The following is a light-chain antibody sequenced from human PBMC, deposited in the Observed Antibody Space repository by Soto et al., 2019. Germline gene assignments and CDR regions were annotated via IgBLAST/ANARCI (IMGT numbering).Light chain of an antibody. Sequence: IQLTQSPSSLSASVGDRLTITCRASQGITSRLAWYQQKPGKAPKLLIYAASTLQTGVPSRISGSGSGTDFTLTISSLQPEDFANYYCQQSYSTPRITFGQGTRLEIK. CDR1: QGITSR. CDR3: QQSYSTPRIT. J-gene: IGKJ5*01. V-gene: IGKV1-39*01. CDR2: AAS.